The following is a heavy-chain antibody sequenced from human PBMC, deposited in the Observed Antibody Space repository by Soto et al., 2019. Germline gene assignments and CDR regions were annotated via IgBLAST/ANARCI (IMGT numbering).Heavy chain of an antibody. Sequence: ASVKVSCKASGYTFTSYGISWVRQAPGQGLEWMGWISAYNGNTNYAQKLQGRVTMTTDTSTSTAYMELRSLRSDDTAVYYCARDRGYYGSGSITYGMDVWGQGTTVTAP. J-gene: IGHJ6*02. D-gene: IGHD3-10*01. CDR1: GYTFTSYG. CDR3: ARDRGYYGSGSITYGMDV. CDR2: ISAYNGNT. V-gene: IGHV1-18*04.